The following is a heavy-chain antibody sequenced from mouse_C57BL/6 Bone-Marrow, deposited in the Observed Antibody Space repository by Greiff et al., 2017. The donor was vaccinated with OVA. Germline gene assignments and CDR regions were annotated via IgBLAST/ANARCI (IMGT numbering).Heavy chain of an antibody. CDR2: ILPSIGRT. V-gene: IGHV15-2*01. CDR1: DSEVFPIAY. J-gene: IGHJ3*01. Sequence: VQLQQSGSELRRPGSSVKLSCKDFDSEVFPIAYMSWVRQKPGHGFEWIGGILPSIGRTIYGEKFEDKATLDADTLSNTAYLELNSLTSEDSAIYYCARLDGYSGFAYWGQGTLVTVSA. D-gene: IGHD2-3*01. CDR3: ARLDGYSGFAY.